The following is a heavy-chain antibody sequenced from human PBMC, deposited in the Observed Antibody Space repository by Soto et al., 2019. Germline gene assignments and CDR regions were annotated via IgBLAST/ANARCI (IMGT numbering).Heavy chain of an antibody. CDR2: IYYSGST. CDR3: AREDMSGTYYFDS. V-gene: IGHV4-59*01. CDR1: GGSISSYY. Sequence: SETLSLTCTVSGGSISSYYWSWIRQPPGKGLEWIGYIYYSGSTNYNPSLKSRVTISADTSNNQIFLSLTSVTAADTAVYYCAREDMSGTYYFDSWGQGTLVTVSS. J-gene: IGHJ4*02. D-gene: IGHD1-26*01.